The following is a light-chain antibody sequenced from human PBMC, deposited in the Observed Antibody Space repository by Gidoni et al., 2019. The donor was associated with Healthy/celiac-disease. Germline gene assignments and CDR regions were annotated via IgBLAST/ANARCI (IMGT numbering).Light chain of an antibody. CDR1: QSVSSSY. CDR2: GEA. J-gene: IGKJ2*01. Sequence: EIVLTHPPGTLSLSPGERATLSSRGSQSVSSSYLAWYQQKPGQAPRHLIYGEASRAAGIPDRCSGSGCGTAFTLTISRLVPEDFAVYYCQQYYSSHPYTFGQXTKLEIK. CDR3: QQYYSSHPYT. V-gene: IGKV3-20*01.